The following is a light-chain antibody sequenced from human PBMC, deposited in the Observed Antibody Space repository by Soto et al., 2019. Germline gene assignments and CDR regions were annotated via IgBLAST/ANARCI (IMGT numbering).Light chain of an antibody. CDR2: GAS. CDR1: QSVSSSY. CDR3: QQYNNWPL. J-gene: IGKJ3*01. V-gene: IGKV3-20*01. Sequence: EIVLTQSPGTLSLSPGARVPLSCRASQSVSSSYLAWYQQKPGQAPRLLIYGASSRATGIPDRFSGSGSGTDFTLTISSLQSEDFAVYYCQQYNNWPLFGPGTKVDIK.